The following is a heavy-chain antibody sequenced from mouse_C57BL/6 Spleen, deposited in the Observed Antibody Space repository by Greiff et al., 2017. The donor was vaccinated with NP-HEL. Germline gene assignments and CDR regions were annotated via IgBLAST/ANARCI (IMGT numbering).Heavy chain of an antibody. D-gene: IGHD1-1*01. V-gene: IGHV1-59*01. CDR1: GYTFTSYW. CDR3: ARDYGSSRYYFDY. Sequence: QVQLQQPGAELVRPGPSVKLSCKASGYTFTSYWMHWVKQRPGQGLEWIGVIDPSDSYTNYNQKFKGKATLTVDTSSSTAYMQLSSLTSEDSAVYYCARDYGSSRYYFDYWGQGTTLTVSS. J-gene: IGHJ2*01. CDR2: IDPSDSYT.